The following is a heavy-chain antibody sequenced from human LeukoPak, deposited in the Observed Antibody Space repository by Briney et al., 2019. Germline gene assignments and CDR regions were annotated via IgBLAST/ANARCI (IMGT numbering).Heavy chain of an antibody. Sequence: GASVKVSCKASGGTFSSYAISWVRQAPGQGLEWMGWINPNSGGTNYAQKFQGWVTMTRDTSISTAYMELSRLRSDDTAVYYCARAGGYSYDHNPSAFDIWGQGTMVTVSS. CDR2: INPNSGGT. CDR1: GGTFSSYA. CDR3: ARAGGYSYDHNPSAFDI. D-gene: IGHD5-18*01. J-gene: IGHJ3*02. V-gene: IGHV1-2*04.